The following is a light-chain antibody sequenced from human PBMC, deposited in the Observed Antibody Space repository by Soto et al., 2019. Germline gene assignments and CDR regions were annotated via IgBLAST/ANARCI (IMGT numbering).Light chain of an antibody. CDR2: DAS. Sequence: IVLTQSPATLSLSPGERATLSCGASQSVRSSYLAWYQQKPGLAPRLLIYDASSRATGIPDRFTGSGSGTDLTLTISRLEPEDFAVYYCQQYGSSPTWTFGQGTKVDIK. CDR1: QSVRSSY. CDR3: QQYGSSPTWT. V-gene: IGKV3D-20*01. J-gene: IGKJ1*01.